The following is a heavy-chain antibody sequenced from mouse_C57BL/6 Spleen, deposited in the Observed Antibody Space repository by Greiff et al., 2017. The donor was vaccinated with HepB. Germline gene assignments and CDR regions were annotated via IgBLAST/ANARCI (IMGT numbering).Heavy chain of an antibody. CDR2: INPSTGGT. CDR1: GYSFTGYY. Sequence: EVQLQQSGPELVKPGASVKISCKASGYSFTGYYMNWVKQSPEKSLEWIGEINPSTGGTTYNQKFKAKATLTVDKSSSTAYMQLKSLTSEDSAVYYCAALRVTRRDFDVWGTGTTVTVSS. D-gene: IGHD2-2*01. V-gene: IGHV1-42*01. CDR3: AALRVTRRDFDV. J-gene: IGHJ1*03.